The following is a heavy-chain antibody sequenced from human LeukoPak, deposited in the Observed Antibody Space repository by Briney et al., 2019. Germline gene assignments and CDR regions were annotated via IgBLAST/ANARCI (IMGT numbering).Heavy chain of an antibody. J-gene: IGHJ6*02. CDR1: GGSFSGYY. V-gene: IGHV4-34*01. D-gene: IGHD2-2*01. CDR2: INHSGST. CDR3: ARGYCSSTSCYFGYYCYGMDV. Sequence: SETLSLTCAVYGGSFSGYYWSWIRQPPGKGLEWIGEINHSGSTNYNPSLKSRVTTSVDTSKNQFSLKLSSVTAADTAVYYCARGYCSSTSCYFGYYCYGMDVWGQGTTVTVSS.